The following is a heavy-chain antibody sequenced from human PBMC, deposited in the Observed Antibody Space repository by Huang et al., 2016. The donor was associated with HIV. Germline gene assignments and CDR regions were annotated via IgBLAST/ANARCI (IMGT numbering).Heavy chain of an antibody. Sequence: QVQLEQSGPAVRKPGSSVKVSCQASGGSFSDQIISWVRQAPGQRFEWMGGIVPRCRAPAYAQEFKGRVPMTADESTATIYMELNSLTSEDTAVYYCAMSLRYQYDSRSYWGRYFDYWGQGTLVTVSS. V-gene: IGHV1-69*01. D-gene: IGHD3-16*01. CDR1: GGSFSDQI. CDR3: AMSLRYQYDSRSYWGRYFDY. CDR2: IVPRCRAP. J-gene: IGHJ4*02.